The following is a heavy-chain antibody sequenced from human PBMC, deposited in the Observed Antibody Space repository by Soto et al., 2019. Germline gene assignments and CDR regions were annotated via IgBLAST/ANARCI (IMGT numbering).Heavy chain of an antibody. V-gene: IGHV1-69*01. CDR2: IIPIFGTA. D-gene: IGHD4-17*01. J-gene: IGHJ6*02. Sequence: QVQLVQSGAEVKKPGSSVKVSCKASGGTFSSYAISWVRQAPGQGLEWMGGIIPIFGTANYAQKFQGRVTITADESTSTAYMELSSLRSEDTGVYYCARGDYVTRIYYYGMDVWGQGATVTVSS. CDR1: GGTFSSYA. CDR3: ARGDYVTRIYYYGMDV.